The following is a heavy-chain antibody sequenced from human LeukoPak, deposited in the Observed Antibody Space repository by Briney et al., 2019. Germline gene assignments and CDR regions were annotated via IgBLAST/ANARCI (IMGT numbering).Heavy chain of an antibody. CDR2: FDPEDGET. D-gene: IGHD6-19*01. CDR1: GYTLTELS. CDR3: ATYGRGYSSGFH. V-gene: IGHV1-24*01. Sequence: ASVKVSCKVSGYTLTELSMHWVRQAPGKGLEWMGGFDPEDGETIYAQKFQGRVTMTEDTSTDTAYMELSSLRSEDTAVYYCATYGRGYSSGFHWGQGTLVTVSS. J-gene: IGHJ4*02.